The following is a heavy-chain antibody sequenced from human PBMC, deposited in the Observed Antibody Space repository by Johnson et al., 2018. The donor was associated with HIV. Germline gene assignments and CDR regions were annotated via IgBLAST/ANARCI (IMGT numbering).Heavy chain of an antibody. V-gene: IGHV3-20*04. D-gene: IGHD2-15*01. CDR1: GFTVSSNY. CDR2: LKWNGGSK. CDR3: VMTVGLPTTWYLRAYDI. Sequence: EVQLVESGGGLVQPGGSLRLSCAASGFTVSSNYMSWVRQAPGKGLEWVSGLKWNGGSKGYADSVRGRFTIPRDNDTNSLYLEMNGLRPEDTALYYCVMTVGLPTTWYLRAYDIWGQGTMVTVSS. J-gene: IGHJ3*02.